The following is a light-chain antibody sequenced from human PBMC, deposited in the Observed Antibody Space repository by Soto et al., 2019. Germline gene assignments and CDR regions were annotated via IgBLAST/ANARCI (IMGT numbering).Light chain of an antibody. V-gene: IGKV3-20*01. CDR3: QQYDGPPWT. Sequence: EIVLTQSPGTLSLSPGGRANLSCRTSQIISSIYLAWYQQKPGQAPRLLIYGASSRATGIPDRFSGGGSGTDFTLYISRLEPEDSAVYFCQQYDGPPWTFGRGTRLEI. J-gene: IGKJ1*01. CDR2: GAS. CDR1: QIISSIY.